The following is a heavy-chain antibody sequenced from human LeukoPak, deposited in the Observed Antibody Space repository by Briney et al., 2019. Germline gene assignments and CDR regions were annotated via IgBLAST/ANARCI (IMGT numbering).Heavy chain of an antibody. V-gene: IGHV4-59*01. Sequence: PSETLSLTCTVSGGSISNYYWSWIRQPPGKGLEWIGYIYYSGGTNYNPSLDSQVSISVDTSKNQFSLKLSSVTAADTAVYYCARGIRRDGYNHPWPFDYWGQGTLVTVSS. D-gene: IGHD5-24*01. CDR2: IYYSGGT. CDR1: GGSISNYY. J-gene: IGHJ4*02. CDR3: ARGIRRDGYNHPWPFDY.